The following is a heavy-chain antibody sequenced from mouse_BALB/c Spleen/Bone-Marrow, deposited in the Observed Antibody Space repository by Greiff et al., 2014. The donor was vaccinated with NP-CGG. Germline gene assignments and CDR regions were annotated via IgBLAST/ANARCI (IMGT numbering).Heavy chain of an antibody. J-gene: IGHJ1*01. CDR3: ARVYLWYLDV. D-gene: IGHD2-3*01. V-gene: IGHV2-9*02. CDR2: IWAGGST. CDR1: GFSLTSYG. Sequence: QVQLKESGPGLVAPSQSLSITCTVSGFSLTSYGVQWVRQPPGKGLEWLGVIWAGGSTNYNSALMSRLSISKDNSKSQVFLKMNSLQTDDTAMYYCARVYLWYLDVWGAGTTVTVSS.